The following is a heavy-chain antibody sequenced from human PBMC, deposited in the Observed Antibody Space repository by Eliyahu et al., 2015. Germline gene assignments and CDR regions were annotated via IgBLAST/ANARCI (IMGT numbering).Heavy chain of an antibody. Sequence: QVQLQQWGAGLLKPSETLSLTCAVYGGSFSGYYWSWIRQPPGKGLEWIGEINHSGSTNYNPSLKSRVTISVDTSKNQFSLRLSSVTAADTAVYYCTRQSVAAPTSPFDPWGQGTLVTVSS. J-gene: IGHJ5*02. D-gene: IGHD6-19*01. CDR3: TRQSVAAPTSPFDP. V-gene: IGHV4-34*01. CDR1: GGSFSGYY. CDR2: INHSGST.